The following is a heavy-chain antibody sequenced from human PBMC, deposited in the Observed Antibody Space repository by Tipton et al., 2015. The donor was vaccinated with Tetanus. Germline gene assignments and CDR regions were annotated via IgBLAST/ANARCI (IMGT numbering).Heavy chain of an antibody. V-gene: IGHV1-8*01. J-gene: IGHJ4*02. Sequence: QSGPEVKKPGASVKVSCKASGYTFTSYDINWVRQATGQGLEWMGWMNPNSGNTGYAQKFQGRVTITADESTNTAYMELSSLRSEDTAVYYCARAPNRISRAYDYWGQGTQITVSS. CDR3: ARAPNRISRAYDY. CDR2: MNPNSGNT. CDR1: GYTFTSYD. D-gene: IGHD1-14*01.